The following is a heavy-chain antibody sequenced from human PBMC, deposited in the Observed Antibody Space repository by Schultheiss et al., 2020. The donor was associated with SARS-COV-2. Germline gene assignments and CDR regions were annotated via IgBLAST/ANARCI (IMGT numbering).Heavy chain of an antibody. CDR2: ISGSGGST. J-gene: IGHJ4*02. D-gene: IGHD6-6*01. CDR1: GFTFSDYY. CDR3: TSRPTGAPTDY. V-gene: IGHV3-23*01. Sequence: LSLTCAASGFTFSDYYMSWIRQAPGKGLEWVSAISGSGGSTYYADSVKGRFTISRDNSKNTLYLQMNSLKTEDTAVYYCTSRPTGAPTDYWGQGTLVTVSS.